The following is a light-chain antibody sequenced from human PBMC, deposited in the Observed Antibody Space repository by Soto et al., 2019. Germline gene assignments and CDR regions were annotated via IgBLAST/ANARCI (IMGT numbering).Light chain of an antibody. CDR1: QSISSY. CDR3: QQYGSSPTT. CDR2: AAS. Sequence: IQMTQSPSSLSASVGDRVIITSRASQSISSYLNWYQQKPGKAPKLLIYAASSLQSGVPSRFSGSGSGTDFTLACSRLEPEDFAVYHWQQYGSSPTTFGQGTKVDIK. V-gene: IGKV1-39*01. J-gene: IGKJ1*01.